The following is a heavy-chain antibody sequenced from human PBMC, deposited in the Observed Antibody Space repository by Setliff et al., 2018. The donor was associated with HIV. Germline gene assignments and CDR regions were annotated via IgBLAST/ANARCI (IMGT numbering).Heavy chain of an antibody. CDR2: IIPNSGGT. CDR3: ATKVFCTSAVCLDAFDI. CDR1: GYTFTAYY. J-gene: IGHJ3*02. Sequence: ASVKVSCKASGYTFTAYYIHWVRQAPGQGLEWMGRIIPNSGGTNYAQKFQGRVTMTRDTSISTAYMELNRLRSDDTAVYYCATKVFCTSAVCLDAFDIWG. D-gene: IGHD2-8*01. V-gene: IGHV1-2*06.